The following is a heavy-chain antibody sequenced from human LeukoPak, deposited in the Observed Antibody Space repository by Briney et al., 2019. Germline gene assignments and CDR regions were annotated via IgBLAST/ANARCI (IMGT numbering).Heavy chain of an antibody. CDR3: ARAGGFDSSGYYYDVDYYYMDV. CDR2: IYYSGST. D-gene: IGHD3-22*01. Sequence: PSETLSLTCTVSGGSISSYYWSWIRQPPGKGLEWIGYIYYSGSTNYNPSLKSRVTISVDTSKNQSSLKLSSVTAADTAVYYCARAGGFDSSGYYYDVDYYYMDVWGKGTTVTVSS. J-gene: IGHJ6*03. CDR1: GGSISSYY. V-gene: IGHV4-59*01.